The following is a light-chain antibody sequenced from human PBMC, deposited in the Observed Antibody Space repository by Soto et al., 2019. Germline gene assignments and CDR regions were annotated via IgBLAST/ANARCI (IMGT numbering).Light chain of an antibody. CDR2: GAS. Sequence: EIVMTQSPATLSVSPGERATVSCRASQSVSSNLAWYQQKPCQAPRLLIYGASTRATGIPARFSGIGSGTEFTLTIGSLQSEDFTVYYCQQYNNLTRTFGQGTKLEIK. J-gene: IGKJ2*01. CDR3: QQYNNLTRT. V-gene: IGKV3-15*01. CDR1: QSVSSN.